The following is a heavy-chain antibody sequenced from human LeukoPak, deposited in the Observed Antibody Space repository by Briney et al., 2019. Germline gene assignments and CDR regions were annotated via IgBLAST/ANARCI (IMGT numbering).Heavy chain of an antibody. CDR3: ARVWRWLQFILWRGAFDI. CDR2: IIPIFGTA. D-gene: IGHD5-24*01. Sequence: GASVKVSCKASGGTFSSYAISWVRQAPGQGLEWMGGIIPIFGTANYAQKFQGRVTMTRDTSTSTVYMELRSLRSDDTAVYYCARVWRWLQFILWRGAFDIWGQGTMVTVSS. CDR1: GGTFSSYA. J-gene: IGHJ3*02. V-gene: IGHV1-69*05.